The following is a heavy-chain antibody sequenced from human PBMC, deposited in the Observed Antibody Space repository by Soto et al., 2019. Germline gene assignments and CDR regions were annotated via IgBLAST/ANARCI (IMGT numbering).Heavy chain of an antibody. J-gene: IGHJ6*02. CDR2: IIPIPGTA. CDR3: ARSHGSSTSLEIYYYYSYGMDV. CDR1: GGTFGSYA. D-gene: IGHD2-2*01. Sequence: QVQLVQSGAEVKKPGSSVKVSCKASGGTFGSYAISWVRQAPGQGLEWMGGIIPIPGTANYAQKFQGRGTIAADESTSTAYMELSSLRSEDTAVYYCARSHGSSTSLEIYYYYSYGMDVWGQGTMVTVSS. V-gene: IGHV1-69*01.